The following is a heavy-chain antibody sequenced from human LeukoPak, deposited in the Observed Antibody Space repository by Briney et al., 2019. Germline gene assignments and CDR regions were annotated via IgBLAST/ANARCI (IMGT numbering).Heavy chain of an antibody. CDR3: AKVPVAGTNYYYYGMDV. CDR1: GFTFDDYA. D-gene: IGHD6-19*01. Sequence: GGSLRLSCAASGFTFDDYAMHWVRQAPGKGLEWVSGISWSSGSIGYADSVKGRFTISRDNAKNSLYLQMNSLRAEDTALYYCAKVPVAGTNYYYYGMDVWGQGTTVTVSS. J-gene: IGHJ6*02. CDR2: ISWSSGSI. V-gene: IGHV3-9*01.